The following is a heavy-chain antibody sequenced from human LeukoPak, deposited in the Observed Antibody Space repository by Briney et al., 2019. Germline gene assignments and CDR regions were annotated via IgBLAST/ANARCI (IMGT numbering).Heavy chain of an antibody. CDR2: ISSSGSTI. J-gene: IGHJ4*02. CDR3: ARVNRVTAIQELDY. Sequence: GGSLRLSCTASGFTFDSYAMSWVRQAPGKGLEWVSCISSSGSTIFYADSVKGRFTISRDNAKSSLFLQMNSLRAEDTAVYYCARVNRVTAIQELDYWGQGTLVTVSS. V-gene: IGHV3-48*04. D-gene: IGHD2-21*02. CDR1: GFTFDSYA.